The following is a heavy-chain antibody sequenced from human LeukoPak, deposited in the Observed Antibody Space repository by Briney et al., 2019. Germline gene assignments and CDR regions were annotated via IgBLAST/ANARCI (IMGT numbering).Heavy chain of an antibody. Sequence: GGSLRLSXAASGFTFSSYAMSWVRQAPGKGLEWVSAISGSGGSTYYADSVQGRFTISRDNSKNTLYLQMNSLRAEDTAVYSCAKSRGYSYGYGGEAFDIWGQGTMVTISS. J-gene: IGHJ3*02. V-gene: IGHV3-23*01. D-gene: IGHD5-18*01. CDR1: GFTFSSYA. CDR3: AKSRGYSYGYGGEAFDI. CDR2: ISGSGGST.